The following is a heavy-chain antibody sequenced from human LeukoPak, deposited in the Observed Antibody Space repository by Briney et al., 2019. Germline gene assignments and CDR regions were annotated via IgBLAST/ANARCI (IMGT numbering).Heavy chain of an antibody. J-gene: IGHJ4*02. CDR3: TTDIHDILTGYMADY. D-gene: IGHD3-9*01. CDR1: GFTFSNAW. V-gene: IGHV3-15*01. Sequence: GGSLRLSCAASGFTFSNAWMSWVRQAPGKGLEWVGRIKSKTDGGTTDYAAPVKGRFTISRDDSKNTLYLQMNSLKTEDTAVYYCTTDIHDILTGYMADYWGQGTLVTVSS. CDR2: IKSKTDGGTT.